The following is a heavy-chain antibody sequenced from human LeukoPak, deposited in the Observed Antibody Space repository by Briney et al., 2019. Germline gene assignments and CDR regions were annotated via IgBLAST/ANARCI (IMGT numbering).Heavy chain of an antibody. CDR3: ARAGNDILTGYFHYFDY. CDR2: IYYSGST. Sequence: TPSETLSLTCTVSGGSISSYYWSWIRQPPGKGLEWIGYIYYSGSTNYSPSLKSRVTISVDTSKNQFSLKLSSVTAADTAVYYCARAGNDILTGYFHYFDYWGQGTLVTVSS. J-gene: IGHJ4*02. V-gene: IGHV4-59*01. CDR1: GGSISSYY. D-gene: IGHD3-9*01.